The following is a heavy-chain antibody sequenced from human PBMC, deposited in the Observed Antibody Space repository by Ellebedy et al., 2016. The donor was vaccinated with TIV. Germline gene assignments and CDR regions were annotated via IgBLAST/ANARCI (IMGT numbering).Heavy chain of an antibody. CDR2: INPSGGNT. J-gene: IGHJ3*02. CDR1: GYTFTSYY. CDR3: ARGDDSGVRDAFDI. Sequence: AASVKVSCKASGYTFTSYYIHWVRQAPGQGLEWMGIINPSGGNTNYAQKFQGRVTMTRDPSTSTVYMELSSLRSEDTAVYYFARGDDSGVRDAFDIWGQGTMVTVSS. D-gene: IGHD3-22*01. V-gene: IGHV1-46*01.